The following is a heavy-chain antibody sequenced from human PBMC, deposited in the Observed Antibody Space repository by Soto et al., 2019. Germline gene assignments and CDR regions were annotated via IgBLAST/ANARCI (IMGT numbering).Heavy chain of an antibody. D-gene: IGHD1-1*01. CDR1: GFTFTDYA. Sequence: LRLSCRTSGFTFTDYAMSWVRQAPGKGLEWVTGISESGDATYYADSVKGRFAISRDNSQNTLFLQIHSLRVEDTAVYYCAKMGGPTAYVSAIDHWGQGTMVTVSS. CDR2: ISESGDAT. J-gene: IGHJ4*01. V-gene: IGHV3-23*01. CDR3: AKMGGPTAYVSAIDH.